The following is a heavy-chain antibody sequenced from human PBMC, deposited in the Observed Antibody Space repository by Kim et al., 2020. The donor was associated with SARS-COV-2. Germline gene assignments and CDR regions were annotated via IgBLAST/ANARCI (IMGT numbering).Heavy chain of an antibody. CDR3: ARDKGEDSSGYQFDY. D-gene: IGHD3-22*01. CDR2: INPNSGGT. J-gene: IGHJ4*02. CDR1: GYTFTGYY. V-gene: IGHV1-2*04. Sequence: ASVKVSCKASGYTFTGYYMHWVRQAPGQGLEWMGWINPNSGGTNYAQKFQGWVTMTRDTSISTAYMELSRLRSDDTAVYYCARDKGEDSSGYQFDYWGQGTLVTVSS.